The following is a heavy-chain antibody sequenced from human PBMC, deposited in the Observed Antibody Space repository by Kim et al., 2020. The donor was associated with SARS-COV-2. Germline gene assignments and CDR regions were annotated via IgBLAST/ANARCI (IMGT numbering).Heavy chain of an antibody. CDR3: ARRRRATPTDF. CDR2: IDPSVSYT. Sequence: GESLKISCKGSGYSFTSYWISWVRQMPGKGLEWMGRIDPSVSYTSYSPSFQGHVTISADKSISTAYLQWSSLKASDTAMYYCARRRRATPTDFWGQGTLVTVSS. CDR1: GYSFTSYW. V-gene: IGHV5-10-1*01. J-gene: IGHJ4*02.